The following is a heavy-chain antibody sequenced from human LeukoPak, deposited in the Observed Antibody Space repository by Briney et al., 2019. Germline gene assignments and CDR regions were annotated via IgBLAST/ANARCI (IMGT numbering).Heavy chain of an antibody. D-gene: IGHD3-3*01. CDR3: ARDSTAFGVVHSSDY. Sequence: GESLKISCAASGFTFDDYGMSWVRQAPGKGLEWVSGINWNGGSTGYADSVKGRFTISRDNAKNSLYLQMNSLRAEDTALYYCARDSTAFGVVHSSDYWGQGTLVTVSS. CDR1: GFTFDDYG. CDR2: INWNGGST. V-gene: IGHV3-20*04. J-gene: IGHJ4*02.